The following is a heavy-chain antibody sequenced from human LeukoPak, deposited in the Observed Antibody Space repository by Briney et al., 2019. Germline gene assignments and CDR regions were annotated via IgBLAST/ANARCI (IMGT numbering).Heavy chain of an antibody. D-gene: IGHD2-8*01. CDR2: IYTSGST. CDR3: AREGYCTNGVCYPPYYYYYMDV. J-gene: IGHJ6*03. Sequence: SETLSLTCTVSGGSLSSYYWSWIGQPAGKGLEWIGRIYTSGSTNYNPSLKSRVTMSVDTSKNQFSLKLSSVTAADTAVYYCAREGYCTNGVCYPPYYYYYMDVWGKGITVTVSS. CDR1: GGSLSSYY. V-gene: IGHV4-4*07.